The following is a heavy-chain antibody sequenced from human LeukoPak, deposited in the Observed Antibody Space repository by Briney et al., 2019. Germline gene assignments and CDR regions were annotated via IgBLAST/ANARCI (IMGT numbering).Heavy chain of an antibody. Sequence: GGSLRLSCAASGFTFSRNWMHWVRQAPGKGLVWVSRINSDGSSTRYADSAKGRFTISRDNAKNTLYLQMNSLGAKDTAVYFCTRESYNDGNFDYWGQGTLVTVSS. CDR1: GFTFSRNW. J-gene: IGHJ4*02. V-gene: IGHV3-74*01. D-gene: IGHD3-10*01. CDR3: TRESYNDGNFDY. CDR2: INSDGSST.